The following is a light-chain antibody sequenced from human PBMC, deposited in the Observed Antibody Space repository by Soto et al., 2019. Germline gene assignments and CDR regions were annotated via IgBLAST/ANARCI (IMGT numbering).Light chain of an antibody. CDR2: AAS. V-gene: IGKV1-39*01. J-gene: IGKJ1*01. Sequence: DIQMTQSPASLSASVRDRVTITCRASQSISSYLNWYQQKPGKAPKLLIYAASSLQSGVPPRFSGSGSGTEFTLTIRSLQPDDIATYYCQQYSSYSAWTFGEGTKVDIK. CDR3: QQYSSYSAWT. CDR1: QSISSY.